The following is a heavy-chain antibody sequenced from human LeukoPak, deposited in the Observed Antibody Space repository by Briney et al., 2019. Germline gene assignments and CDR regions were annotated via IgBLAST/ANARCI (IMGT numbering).Heavy chain of an antibody. CDR2: IHYSGST. Sequence: SETLSLTCTVSGGSISSYYWSWIRQPPGKGLEWIGYIHYSGSTNYNPSLKSRVTISVDTSKNQFSLKLSSVTAADTAVYYCARDRYSYGYWGQGTLVTVSS. J-gene: IGHJ4*02. CDR1: GGSISSYY. D-gene: IGHD5-18*01. CDR3: ARDRYSYGY. V-gene: IGHV4-59*12.